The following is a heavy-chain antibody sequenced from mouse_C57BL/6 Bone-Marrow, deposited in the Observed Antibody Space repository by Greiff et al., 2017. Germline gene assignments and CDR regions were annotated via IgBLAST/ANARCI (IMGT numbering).Heavy chain of an antibody. J-gene: IGHJ1*03. CDR3: ARESITTVVALYYFDV. CDR2: IDPANGNT. Sequence: EVQLQQSVAELVRPGASVKLSCTASGFSIKNTYMHWVKQRPEQGLEWIGRIDPANGNTKYAPKFQGKATITADTSSNTAYLQLSSLTSEDTAIYYCARESITTVVALYYFDVWGTGTTVTVSS. CDR1: GFSIKNTY. V-gene: IGHV14-3*01. D-gene: IGHD1-1*01.